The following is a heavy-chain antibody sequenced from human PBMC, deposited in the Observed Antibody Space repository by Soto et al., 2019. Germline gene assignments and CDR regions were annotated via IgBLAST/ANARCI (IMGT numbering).Heavy chain of an antibody. CDR1: GFTFSSYA. V-gene: IGHV3-30-3*01. J-gene: IGHJ4*02. CDR2: ISYDGSNK. Sequence: GGSLRLSCAASGFTFSSYAMHWVRQAPGKGLEWVAVISYDGSNKYYADSVKGRFTISRDNSKNTLYLQMNSLRAEDTAVYYCARPRVIVVVPAANFDYWGQGTLVTVSS. CDR3: ARPRVIVVVPAANFDY. D-gene: IGHD2-2*01.